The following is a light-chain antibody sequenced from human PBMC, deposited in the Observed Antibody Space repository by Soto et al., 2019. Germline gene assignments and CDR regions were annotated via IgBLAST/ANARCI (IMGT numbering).Light chain of an antibody. Sequence: EIVMTQSPATLSVSPGERATLSCKASQNVGNKLAWYQQKFGQAPRLLIYGASTRATGIPVRFSGSGSGTDFTLTISRRQSEDFALYYCQQYYNWPPITFGPGTKVDIK. CDR2: GAS. CDR3: QQYYNWPPIT. CDR1: QNVGNK. J-gene: IGKJ3*01. V-gene: IGKV3-15*01.